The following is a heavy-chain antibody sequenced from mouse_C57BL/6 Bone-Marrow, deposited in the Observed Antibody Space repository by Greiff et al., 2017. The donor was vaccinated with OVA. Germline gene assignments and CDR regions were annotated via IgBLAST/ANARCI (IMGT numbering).Heavy chain of an antibody. CDR3: ASQAIYYGNPAWFAY. CDR2: INPNNGGT. D-gene: IGHD2-1*01. CDR1: GYTFTDYY. V-gene: IGHV1-26*01. J-gene: IGHJ3*01. Sequence: EVKLVESGPELVKPGASVKISCKASGYTFTDYYMNWVKQSHGKSLEWIGDINPNNGGTSYNQKFKGKATLTVDKSSSTAYMELRSLTSEDSAVYYCASQAIYYGNPAWFAYWGQGTLVTVSA.